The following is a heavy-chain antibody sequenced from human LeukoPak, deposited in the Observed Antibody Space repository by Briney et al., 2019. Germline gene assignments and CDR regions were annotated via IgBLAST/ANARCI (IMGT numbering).Heavy chain of an antibody. CDR1: GYSISGGYY. Sequence: SETLSLTCTVSGYSISGGYYWDWIRQPPGKGLEWIGGIFYNGNTYHNPSLNSRVTISVDTSKNHFSLKLRSVTAADTAVYYCARDFGAATEGNAFDIWGQGTMVTVSS. J-gene: IGHJ3*02. CDR2: IFYNGNT. V-gene: IGHV4-38-2*02. CDR3: ARDFGAATEGNAFDI. D-gene: IGHD3-10*01.